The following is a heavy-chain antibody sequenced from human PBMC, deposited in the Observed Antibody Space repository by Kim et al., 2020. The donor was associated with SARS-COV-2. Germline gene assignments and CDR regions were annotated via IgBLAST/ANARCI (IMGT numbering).Heavy chain of an antibody. J-gene: IGHJ3*02. CDR2: IYSGGST. CDR1: GFTVSSNY. CDR3: ARKGTYYDFWSGYFPFDAFDI. Sequence: GGSLRLSCAASGFTVSSNYMSWVRQAPGKGLEWVSVIYSGGSTYYADSVKGRFTISRDNSKNTLYLQMNSLRAEDTAVYYCARKGTYYDFWSGYFPFDAFDIWGQGTMVTVSS. D-gene: IGHD3-3*01. V-gene: IGHV3-53*01.